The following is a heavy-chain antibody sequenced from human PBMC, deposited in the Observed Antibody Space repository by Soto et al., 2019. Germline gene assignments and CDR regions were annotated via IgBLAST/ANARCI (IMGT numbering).Heavy chain of an antibody. CDR3: ARGRCTTTDCYVFSGYYFDI. Sequence: EVQVVESGGGLVQPGGSLRLSCAASGFIVDDNYMTWVRQAPGKGLEWVSVLYRGGTTHYTDSVRDRFTISRDKSKNTVYLQMSNLRAEDTAVYYCARGRCTTTDCYVFSGYYFDIWGQGTLVTVSS. J-gene: IGHJ4*02. CDR1: GFIVDDNY. CDR2: LYRGGTT. V-gene: IGHV3-66*01. D-gene: IGHD2-21*01.